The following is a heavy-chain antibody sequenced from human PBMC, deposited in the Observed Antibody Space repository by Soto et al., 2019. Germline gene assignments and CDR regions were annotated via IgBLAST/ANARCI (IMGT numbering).Heavy chain of an antibody. D-gene: IGHD3-10*01. CDR2: INPNSGGT. CDR3: ARASQLLWFGELSYFDY. J-gene: IGHJ4*02. Sequence: QVQLVQSGAEVKKPGASVKVSCKASGYTFTGYYMHWVRQAPGQGLEWMGWINPNSGGTNYAQKFQGWVTMTRDTSISTAYMELSRLRSDDTAVCYCARASQLLWFGELSYFDYWGQGTLVTVSS. CDR1: GYTFTGYY. V-gene: IGHV1-2*04.